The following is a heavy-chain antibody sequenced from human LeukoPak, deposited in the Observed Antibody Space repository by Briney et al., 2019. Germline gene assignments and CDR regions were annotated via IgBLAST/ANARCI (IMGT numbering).Heavy chain of an antibody. J-gene: IGHJ4*02. Sequence: GGSLRLSCAASGFTFSSYWMSWVRQAPGKGLEWVANIKQDGSEKYYVDSVKGRFTISRDNAKNSLYLQMNSLRAEDTAVYYCARVKAVYDILTGYYPPAFDYWGQGTLVTVSS. V-gene: IGHV3-7*01. CDR3: ARVKAVYDILTGYYPPAFDY. D-gene: IGHD3-9*01. CDR2: IKQDGSEK. CDR1: GFTFSSYW.